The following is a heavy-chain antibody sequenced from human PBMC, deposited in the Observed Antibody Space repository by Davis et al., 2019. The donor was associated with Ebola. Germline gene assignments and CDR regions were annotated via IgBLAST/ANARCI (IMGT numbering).Heavy chain of an antibody. Sequence: SGPTLVTPTQTLTLTCTFSGFSLSTSGVGVGWIRQPPGKALEWLALIYWDDDKRYSPSLKSRLTITKDTSKNQVVLTMTNMDPVDTATYYCAHRRPDYDILTGYYVYFDYWGQGTLVTVSS. D-gene: IGHD3-9*01. CDR2: IYWDDDK. V-gene: IGHV2-5*02. CDR1: GFSLSTSGVG. J-gene: IGHJ4*02. CDR3: AHRRPDYDILTGYYVYFDY.